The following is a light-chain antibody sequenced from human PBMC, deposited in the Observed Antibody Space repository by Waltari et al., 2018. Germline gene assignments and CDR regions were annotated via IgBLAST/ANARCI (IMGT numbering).Light chain of an antibody. CDR3: QNFNSAPYS. CDR2: GAS. Sequence: DIQMTQSPSSLSASVGDRVTITCRASQGISNYLAWYQQKPGKVPELLIFGASTLQSGVPSRFSGSGSGTDFTLTISGLQPEDVATYFCQNFNSAPYSFGRGTKVEI. V-gene: IGKV1-27*01. J-gene: IGKJ2*03. CDR1: QGISNY.